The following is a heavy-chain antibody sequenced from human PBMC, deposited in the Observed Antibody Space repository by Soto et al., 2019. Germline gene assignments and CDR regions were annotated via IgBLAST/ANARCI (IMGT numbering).Heavy chain of an antibody. CDR3: ARDLENIVATTNFDY. V-gene: IGHV3-11*01. J-gene: IGHJ4*02. CDR2: ISSSGSTI. D-gene: IGHD5-12*01. Sequence: GGSLRLSCAASGFTFSDYYMSWIRQAPGKGLEWVSYISSSGSTIYYADSVKGRFTISRDNAKNSLYLQMNSLRAEDTAVYYCARDLENIVATTNFDYWGQGTLVTVSS. CDR1: GFTFSDYY.